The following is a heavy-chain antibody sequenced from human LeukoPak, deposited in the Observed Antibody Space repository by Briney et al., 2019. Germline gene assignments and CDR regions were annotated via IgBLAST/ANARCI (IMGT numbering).Heavy chain of an antibody. V-gene: IGHV4-39*07. J-gene: IGHJ6*03. D-gene: IGHD6-6*01. CDR2: IYYSGTP. CDR3: AREFSSSSTVYYYYYMDV. CDR1: GGSISSRTYY. Sequence: PSETLSLTCTVSGGSISSRTYYWGWIRQPPGKGLEWISTIYYSGTPYYNPSLKSRVTITLDTSKNQFSLKLSSVTAADTAIYYCAREFSSSSTVYYYYYMDVWGKGTTVTVSS.